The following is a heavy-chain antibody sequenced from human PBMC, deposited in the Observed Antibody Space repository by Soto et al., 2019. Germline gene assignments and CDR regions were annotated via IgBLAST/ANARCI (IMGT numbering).Heavy chain of an antibody. CDR1: GYTFTSYG. Sequence: GASVKVSCKASGYTFTSYGISWVRQAPGQGLEWMGWISAYNGNTNYAQKLQGRVTMTTDTSTSTAYMELRSLRSDDTAVYYCARELNIAVASSVIYYFDYWGQGTLVTVSS. J-gene: IGHJ4*02. CDR3: ARELNIAVASSVIYYFDY. V-gene: IGHV1-18*01. D-gene: IGHD6-19*01. CDR2: ISAYNGNT.